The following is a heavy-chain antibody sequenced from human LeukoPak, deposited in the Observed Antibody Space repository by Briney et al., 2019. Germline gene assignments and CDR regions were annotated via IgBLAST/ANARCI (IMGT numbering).Heavy chain of an antibody. D-gene: IGHD3-3*01. CDR3: ARDYAQIFGVVIIRHYYGMDV. CDR2: ISAYNGNT. CDR1: GYTFASYG. V-gene: IGHV1-18*01. Sequence: GASVKVSCKASGYTFASYGISWVRQAPGQGLEWMGWISAYNGNTNYAQKLQGRVTMTTDTSTSTAYMELRSLRSDDTAVYYCARDYAQIFGVVIIRHYYGMDVWGQGTTVTVSS. J-gene: IGHJ6*02.